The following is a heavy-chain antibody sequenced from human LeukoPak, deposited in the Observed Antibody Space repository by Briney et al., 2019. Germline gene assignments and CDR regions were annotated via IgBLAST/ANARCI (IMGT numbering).Heavy chain of an antibody. D-gene: IGHD3-10*01. V-gene: IGHV1-8*01. CDR2: MNPNSGNT. J-gene: IGHJ3*02. CDR1: GYTFTSYD. CDR3: ARVLLWFGEPETFDI. Sequence: GASVKVSCKASGYTFTSYDINWVRQATGQGLEWMGWMNPNSGNTGYAQKFQGRVTMTRNTSISTAYMELSSLRSGDTAVYYCARVLLWFGEPETFDIWGQGTMVTVSS.